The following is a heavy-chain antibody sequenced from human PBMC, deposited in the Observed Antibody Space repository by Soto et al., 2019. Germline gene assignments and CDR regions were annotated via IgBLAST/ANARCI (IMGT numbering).Heavy chain of an antibody. CDR3: AKDGEVGKAVAGKRPYDY. D-gene: IGHD6-19*01. Sequence: GGSLRLSCVASGFNFRSYSMNWVRQAPGKGLEWISFLSSPSNTIYYADSVRGRFTISRDNSKNTLYLQMNSLRAEDTAVYYCAKDGEVGKAVAGKRPYDYWGQGTLVTVSS. V-gene: IGHV3-48*01. CDR2: LSSPSNTI. CDR1: GFNFRSYS. J-gene: IGHJ4*02.